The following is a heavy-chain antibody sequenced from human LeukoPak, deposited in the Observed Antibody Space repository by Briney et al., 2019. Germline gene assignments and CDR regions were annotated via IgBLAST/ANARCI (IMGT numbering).Heavy chain of an antibody. CDR2: INPNSGGT. Sequence: ASVKVSCKASGYTFTGYYMHWVRQAPGQGLGWMGWINPNSGGTNDAQKFQGRVTMTRDTSISTAYMELSRLRSDDTAVYYCARDLGAGTWYYFDYWGQGTLVTVSS. CDR3: ARDLGAGTWYYFDY. D-gene: IGHD6-19*01. V-gene: IGHV1-2*02. CDR1: GYTFTGYY. J-gene: IGHJ4*02.